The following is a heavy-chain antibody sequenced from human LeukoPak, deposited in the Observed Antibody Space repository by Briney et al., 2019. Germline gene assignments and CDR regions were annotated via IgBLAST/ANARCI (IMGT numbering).Heavy chain of an antibody. V-gene: IGHV3-21*01. CDR1: GFTLSGYS. CDR2: FGTRSTSI. D-gene: IGHD3-22*01. CDR3: AREVSEGFDF. Sequence: PGGSLRLSCTASGFTLSGYSINWIRQAPGKGLEWVSSFGTRSTSIYHAGSVKGRFAISRDNAKNSLYLQMNSLRAEDTALYYCAREVSEGFDFWGQGTLVTVSS. J-gene: IGHJ4*02.